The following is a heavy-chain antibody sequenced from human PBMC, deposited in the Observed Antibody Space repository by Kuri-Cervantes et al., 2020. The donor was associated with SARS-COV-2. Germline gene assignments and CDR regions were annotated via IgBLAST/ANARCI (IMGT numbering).Heavy chain of an antibody. Sequence: GESLKISCAASGFTFSSYAMHWVRQAPGKGLEYVSAISSNGGSTYYANSVKGRFTISRDNSKNTLYLQMGSRRAEDMAVYYCARGGGGYDFDPWGQGTLVTVSS. CDR3: ARGGGGYDFDP. J-gene: IGHJ5*02. CDR1: GFTFSSYA. V-gene: IGHV3-64*01. D-gene: IGHD5-12*01. CDR2: ISSNGGST.